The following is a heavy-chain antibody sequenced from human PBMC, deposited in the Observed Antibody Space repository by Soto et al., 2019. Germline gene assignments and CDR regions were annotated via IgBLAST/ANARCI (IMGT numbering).Heavy chain of an antibody. CDR2: MYYSGST. Sequence: QVQLQESGPGLVKPSQTLSLTCTVSGGSISSGGYYWSWIRQHPGKGLEWIGYMYYSGSTYYNPSLKRRITISVDTSKKKFSLKLSSVTAADTAVYYCARGVTMVRGVGLFYFDYWGQGTLVTVYS. V-gene: IGHV4-31*03. J-gene: IGHJ4*02. CDR1: GGSISSGGYY. CDR3: ARGVTMVRGVGLFYFDY. D-gene: IGHD3-10*01.